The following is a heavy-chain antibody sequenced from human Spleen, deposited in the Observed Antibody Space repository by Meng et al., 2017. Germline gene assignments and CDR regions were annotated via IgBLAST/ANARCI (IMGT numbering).Heavy chain of an antibody. CDR1: GGSMSSGNYY. CDR2: IHHSGSA. CDR3: ASFDHIPRRNYFDY. Sequence: QVQLQESGPELVEPSQTLSLTCTVSGGSMSSGNYYWSWIRQPPGKGLEWIGYIHHSGSAYYNPSLKSRVSISVDTSKNQFSLNLNSMTAADTAVYYCASFDHIPRRNYFDYWGQGTLVTVSS. J-gene: IGHJ4*02. V-gene: IGHV4-30-4*01. D-gene: IGHD2-21*01.